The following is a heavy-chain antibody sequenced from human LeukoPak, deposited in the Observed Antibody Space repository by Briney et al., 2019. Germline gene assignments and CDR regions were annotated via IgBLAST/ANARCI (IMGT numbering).Heavy chain of an antibody. J-gene: IGHJ4*02. CDR3: ARGKRRGYYLSHFDY. CDR2: IYYSGST. Sequence: PSETLSLTCTVSGGSISSYYWSWIRQPPGEGLEWIGYIYYSGSTNYNPSLKSRVTISVDTSKNQFSLKLSSVTAADTAVYYCARGKRRGYYLSHFDYWGQGTLVTVSS. V-gene: IGHV4-59*01. CDR1: GGSISSYY. D-gene: IGHD3-3*01.